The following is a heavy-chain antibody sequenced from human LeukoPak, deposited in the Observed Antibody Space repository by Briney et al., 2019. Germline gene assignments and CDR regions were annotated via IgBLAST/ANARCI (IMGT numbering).Heavy chain of an antibody. CDR1: GFTFSSYS. Sequence: GGSLRLSCAASGFTFSSYSMSWVRQAPGKGLEWVSSISSSSSYIYYADSVKGRFTISRDNAKNSLFLQMNSLRAEDTAVYYCARSGVVVAALERGVANWFDPWGQGTLVTVSS. J-gene: IGHJ5*02. CDR2: ISSSSSYI. CDR3: ARSGVVVAALERGVANWFDP. D-gene: IGHD2-15*01. V-gene: IGHV3-21*01.